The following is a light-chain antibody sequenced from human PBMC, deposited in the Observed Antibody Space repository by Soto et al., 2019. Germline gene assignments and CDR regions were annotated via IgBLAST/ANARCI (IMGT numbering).Light chain of an antibody. CDR3: QHYNSYSEA. V-gene: IGKV1-5*01. J-gene: IGKJ1*01. CDR2: EAS. Sequence: IQLTQSPSFLSASVGDRVTITCRASQSISSWLAWYQQKAGKAPKLLIYEASTLEIGVPSRFSGSGSGTEFTLTISSLQPDDFATYYCQHYNSYSEAFGQGTKVDI. CDR1: QSISSW.